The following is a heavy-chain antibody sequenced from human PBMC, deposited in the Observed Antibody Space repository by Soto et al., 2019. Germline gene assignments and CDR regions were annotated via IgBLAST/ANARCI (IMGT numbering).Heavy chain of an antibody. J-gene: IGHJ4*02. V-gene: IGHV1-69*12. D-gene: IGHD6-19*01. CDR2: IIPIFGTA. Sequence: QVQLVQSGAEVKKPGSSVKVSCKASGGTFSSYAISWVRQAPGQGLEWMGGIIPIFGTANYAQKFQGRVTIXXDXSXXTAYMELSSLRSEDTAGYYCARVPYSSGWYFGHDYWGQGTLVTVSS. CDR3: ARVPYSSGWYFGHDY. CDR1: GGTFSSYA.